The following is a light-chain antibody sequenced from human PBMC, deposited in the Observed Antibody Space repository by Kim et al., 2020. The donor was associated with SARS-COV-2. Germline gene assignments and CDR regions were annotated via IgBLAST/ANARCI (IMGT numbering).Light chain of an antibody. CDR3: QHSSSAPI. CDR2: AAS. Sequence: DSQLTQSPSSLSASVGDRVTITCRASQSLTMSNYLNWYQQKPGEAPKLLIYAASSLQDGVPSRFSGSGSGTYFTLTISSLQPDDLATYYCQHSSSAPIFGQGTRLEIK. V-gene: IGKV1-39*01. CDR1: QSLTMSNY. J-gene: IGKJ5*01.